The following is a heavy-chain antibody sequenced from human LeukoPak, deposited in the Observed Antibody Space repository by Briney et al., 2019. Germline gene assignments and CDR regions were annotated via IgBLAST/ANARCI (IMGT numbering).Heavy chain of an antibody. D-gene: IGHD6-6*01. Sequence: HPGGSLRLSCAASGFTFDDYAMHWVRQTPGKGLEWVSLISWDGGSTHYADSVKCRFTISRDNSKNSLYLQMNSLRAEDTALYYCAKDGSALATRPYWYFDLWGRGTLVTVSS. CDR3: AKDGSALATRPYWYFDL. J-gene: IGHJ2*01. CDR2: ISWDGGST. V-gene: IGHV3-43D*03. CDR1: GFTFDDYA.